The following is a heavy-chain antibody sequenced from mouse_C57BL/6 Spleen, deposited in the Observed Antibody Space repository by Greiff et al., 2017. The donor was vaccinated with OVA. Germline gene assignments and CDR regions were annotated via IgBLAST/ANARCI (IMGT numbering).Heavy chain of an antibody. CDR3: ARGYYYGSSYRTNFDY. CDR1: GYSFTDYN. CDR2: INPNYGTT. Sequence: LVESGPELVKPGASVKISCKASGYSFTDYNMNWVKQSNGKSLEWIGVINPNYGTTSYNQKFKGKATLTVDQSSSTAYMQLNSLTSEDSAVYYCARGYYYGSSYRTNFDYWGQGTTLTVSS. D-gene: IGHD1-1*01. V-gene: IGHV1-39*01. J-gene: IGHJ2*01.